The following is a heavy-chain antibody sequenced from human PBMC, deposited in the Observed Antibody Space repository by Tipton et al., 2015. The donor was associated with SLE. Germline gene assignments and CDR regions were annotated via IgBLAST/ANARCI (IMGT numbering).Heavy chain of an antibody. Sequence: TLSLTCAVYGGSFSSYYWSWIRQPPGKGLEWIGDVYYSGSTNYNPSLKSRVTISVDTSKNQFSLKLSSVTAADTAVYYCARDVGATDDFFDYWGQGTLVTVSS. CDR2: VYYSGST. J-gene: IGHJ4*02. V-gene: IGHV4-59*01. CDR3: ARDVGATDDFFDY. D-gene: IGHD1-26*01. CDR1: GGSFSSYY.